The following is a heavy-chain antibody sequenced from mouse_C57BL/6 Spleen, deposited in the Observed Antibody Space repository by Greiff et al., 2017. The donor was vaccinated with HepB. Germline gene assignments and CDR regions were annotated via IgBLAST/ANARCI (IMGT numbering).Heavy chain of an antibody. Sequence: QVQLQQSGAELAKPGASVKLSCKASGYTFTSYWMHWVKQRPGQGLEWIGYINPSSGYTKYNQKFKDKATLTADKSSSTAYMQLSSLTYEDSAVYYCARRLTGTEKNFDYWGQGTTLTVSS. D-gene: IGHD4-1*01. CDR2: INPSSGYT. CDR3: ARRLTGTEKNFDY. CDR1: GYTFTSYW. V-gene: IGHV1-7*01. J-gene: IGHJ2*01.